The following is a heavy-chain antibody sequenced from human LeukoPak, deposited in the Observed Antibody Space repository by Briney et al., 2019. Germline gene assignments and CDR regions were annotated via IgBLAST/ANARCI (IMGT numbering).Heavy chain of an antibody. V-gene: IGHV3-21*01. J-gene: IGHJ4*02. CDR2: ISNSSSYI. D-gene: IGHD2-15*01. Sequence: GSLGLSCAASGFTLHNYSMKRVRQAPGRGLEWVSSISNSSSYIYYADSVKGRFTISRDNAKNSLYLQMNSLRAEDTAVYYCARDVDIVLVVAAKSFDYWGQGTLVTVSS. CDR3: ARDVDIVLVVAAKSFDY. CDR1: GFTLHNYS.